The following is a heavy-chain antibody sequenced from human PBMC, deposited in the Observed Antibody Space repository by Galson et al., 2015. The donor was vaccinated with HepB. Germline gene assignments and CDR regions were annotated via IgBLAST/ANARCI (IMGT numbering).Heavy chain of an antibody. D-gene: IGHD6-19*01. V-gene: IGHV3-30*03. J-gene: IGHJ4*02. CDR3: ARDSNGIAVAVVFDY. Sequence: SLRLSCAASGFTFTKFGMHWVRQAPGKGLEWVAVISYDGSNKYYADSVKGRFTISRDNSKNTLYLQMNSLRAEDTAVYYCARDSNGIAVAVVFDYWGQGTLVTVSS. CDR2: ISYDGSNK. CDR1: GFTFTKFG.